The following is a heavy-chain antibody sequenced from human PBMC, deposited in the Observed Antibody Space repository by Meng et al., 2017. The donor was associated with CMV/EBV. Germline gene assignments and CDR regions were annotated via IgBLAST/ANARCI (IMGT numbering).Heavy chain of an antibody. CDR2: INPNSGGT. Sequence: ASVKVSCKASGYTFTGYYMHWVRQAPGQGLEWMGWINPNSGGTNYAQKFQGRVTMTRDTSISTAYMELSRLRSGDTAVYYCARESIVVVPYKPYGMDVWGQGTTVTVSS. CDR1: GYTFTGYY. D-gene: IGHD2-2*01. CDR3: ARESIVVVPYKPYGMDV. J-gene: IGHJ6*02. V-gene: IGHV1-2*02.